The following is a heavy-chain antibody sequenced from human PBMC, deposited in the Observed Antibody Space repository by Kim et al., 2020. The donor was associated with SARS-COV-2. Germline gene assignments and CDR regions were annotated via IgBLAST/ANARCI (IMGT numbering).Heavy chain of an antibody. J-gene: IGHJ3*02. V-gene: IGHV4-39*01. CDR3: ARHRPYANDDAFDI. Sequence: TPSLKRRVSLSVDTSNSQFSRKLSSVTAGDTAVYYCARHRPYANDDAFDIWGQGTMVTVSS. D-gene: IGHD2-8*01.